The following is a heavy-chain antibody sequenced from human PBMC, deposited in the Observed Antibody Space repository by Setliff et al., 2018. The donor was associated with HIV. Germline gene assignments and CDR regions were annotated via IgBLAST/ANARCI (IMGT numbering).Heavy chain of an antibody. CDR2: ISGSGDRT. V-gene: IGHV3-23*01. CDR1: GFTFGNFW. CDR3: AKDDRGAKYGSLDF. Sequence: PGESLKISCAASGFTFGNFWMHWVRQAPGKGLEWVSSISGSGDRTYYADSVKGRVTISRDNFKHVVYLQLFSLRVDDTAVFYCAKDDRGAKYGSLDFWGQGTLVTVSS. J-gene: IGHJ4*02. D-gene: IGHD4-17*01.